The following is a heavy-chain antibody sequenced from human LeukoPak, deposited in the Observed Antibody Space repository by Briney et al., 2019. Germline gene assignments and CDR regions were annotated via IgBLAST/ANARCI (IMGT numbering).Heavy chain of an antibody. CDR1: GGSFSGYY. J-gene: IGHJ4*02. V-gene: IGHV4-34*01. CDR2: INHSGST. D-gene: IGHD2-15*01. Sequence: PSETLSLTCAVYGGSFSGYYWSWIRQPPGKGLEWIGEINHSGSTNYNPSLKSRVTISVDTSKNQFSLKLSSVTAAGTAVYYCARGAGYCSGGSCYSEGHFDYWGQGTLVTVSS. CDR3: ARGAGYCSGGSCYSEGHFDY.